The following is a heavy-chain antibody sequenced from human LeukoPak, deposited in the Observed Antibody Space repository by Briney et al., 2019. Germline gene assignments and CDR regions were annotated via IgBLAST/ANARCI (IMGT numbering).Heavy chain of an antibody. J-gene: IGHJ6*03. CDR3: ARSLPMVEYYMDV. CDR2: IYYSGST. CDR1: GGSISSYY. Sequence: SETLSLTCTVSGGSISSYYWSWIRQPPGKGLEWIGYIYYSGSTNYNPSLKSRVTISVDTPKDQFSLKMTSVTAADTAVYYCARSLPMVEYYMDVWGKGTTVTVSS. D-gene: IGHD2-8*01. V-gene: IGHV4-59*08.